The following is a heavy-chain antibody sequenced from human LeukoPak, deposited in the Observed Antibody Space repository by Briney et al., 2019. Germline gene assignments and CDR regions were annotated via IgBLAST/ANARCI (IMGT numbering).Heavy chain of an antibody. CDR3: ARYLTWIQLNNWFDP. Sequence: PSETLSLTCAVYGGSFSGYYWSWVRQPPGKGLEWIGEINHSGSTNYNPSLKSRVTISVDTSKNQFSLKLRSVTAADTAVYYCARYLTWIQLNNWFDPWGQGTLVTVSS. D-gene: IGHD5-18*01. CDR1: GGSFSGYY. V-gene: IGHV4-34*01. CDR2: INHSGST. J-gene: IGHJ5*02.